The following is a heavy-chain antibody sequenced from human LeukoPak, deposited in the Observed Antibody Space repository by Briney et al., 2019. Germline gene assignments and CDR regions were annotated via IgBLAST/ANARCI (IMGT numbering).Heavy chain of an antibody. D-gene: IGHD4-17*01. CDR3: AKSPDGGGHGDFYEPTVY. CDR2: ISGSGGST. J-gene: IGHJ4*02. CDR1: GFTFSSYA. Sequence: TGGSLRLSCAASGFTFSSYAMSWVRQAPGKGLEWVSAISGSGGSTYYADSVKGRFTISRDNSKNTLYLQMNSLRAEDTAVYYCAKSPDGGGHGDFYEPTVYWGQGTLVTVSS. V-gene: IGHV3-23*01.